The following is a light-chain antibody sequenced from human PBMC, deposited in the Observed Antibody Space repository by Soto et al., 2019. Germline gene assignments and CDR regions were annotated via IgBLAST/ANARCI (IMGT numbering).Light chain of an antibody. Sequence: SYELTQHPPVQGAQGRRAGITGGGTNIGSKSVHWYQQKPGQAPVLVIYYDSDRPSGIPERFSGSNSGNTATLTISRVEAGDEADYYCQVWDSSSDEVFGGGTKVTVL. J-gene: IGLJ3*02. V-gene: IGLV3-21*04. CDR2: YDS. CDR1: NIGSKS. CDR3: QVWDSSSDEV.